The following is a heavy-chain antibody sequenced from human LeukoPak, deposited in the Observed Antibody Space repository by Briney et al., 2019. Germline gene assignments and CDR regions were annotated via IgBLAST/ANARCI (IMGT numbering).Heavy chain of an antibody. D-gene: IGHD3-3*01. CDR3: ARESGITIFGVVIDNNWFDP. CDR1: GGTFSSYA. CDR2: IIPIFGTA. J-gene: IGHJ5*02. Sequence: GASVKVSCKASGGTFSSYAIIWVRQAPGQGLEWMGRIIPIFGTANYAQKFQGRVTITTDESTSTAYMELSSLRSEDTAVYYCARESGITIFGVVIDNNWFDPWGQGTLVTVSS. V-gene: IGHV1-69*05.